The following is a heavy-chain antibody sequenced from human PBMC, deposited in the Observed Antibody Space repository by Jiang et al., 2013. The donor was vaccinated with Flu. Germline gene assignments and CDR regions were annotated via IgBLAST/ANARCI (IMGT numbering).Heavy chain of an antibody. CDR2: IYHSGNT. CDR1: DYSISNDYY. CDR3: GRGSTPGTSYCPFSL. Sequence: PGLVKPSETLSPTCAVSDYSISNDYYWGWIRQPPGKGLEWIGNIYHSGNTYYNPSLKSRVTISIDTSKNQFSLKLSSVTAADTAMYYCGRGSTPGTSYCPFSLWGQGTLVTVSS. V-gene: IGHV4-38-2*01. J-gene: IGHJ4*02. D-gene: IGHD1/OR15-1a*01.